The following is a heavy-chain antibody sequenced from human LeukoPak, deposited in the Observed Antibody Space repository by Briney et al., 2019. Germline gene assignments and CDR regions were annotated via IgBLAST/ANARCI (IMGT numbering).Heavy chain of an antibody. CDR1: GYTFTGYY. CDR2: INPNSGGT. D-gene: IGHD3-16*01. CDR3: AKDSPGFGIVFDS. Sequence: ASVKVSCKASGYTFTGYYMHWVRQAPGQGLEWMGWINPNSGGTNYAQKFQGRVTMTRDTSISTAYMELSRLRSDDTAVYYCAKDSPGFGIVFDSWGQGTLVTVSS. J-gene: IGHJ4*02. V-gene: IGHV1-2*02.